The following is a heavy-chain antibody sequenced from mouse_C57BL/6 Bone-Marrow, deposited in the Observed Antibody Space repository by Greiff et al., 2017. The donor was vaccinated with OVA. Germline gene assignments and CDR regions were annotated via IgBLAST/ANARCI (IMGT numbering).Heavy chain of an antibody. CDR2: IRNKANGYTT. CDR1: GFTFTDYY. D-gene: IGHD1-1*01. V-gene: IGHV7-3*01. Sequence: EVQLVESGGGLVQPGGSLSLSCAASGFTFTDYYMSWVRQPPGKALEWLGFIRNKANGYTTEYSASVKGRFTISRDNSQSILYLQMNALRAEDSATYYCARYGIVVATYWYFDVWGTGTTVTVSS. CDR3: ARYGIVVATYWYFDV. J-gene: IGHJ1*03.